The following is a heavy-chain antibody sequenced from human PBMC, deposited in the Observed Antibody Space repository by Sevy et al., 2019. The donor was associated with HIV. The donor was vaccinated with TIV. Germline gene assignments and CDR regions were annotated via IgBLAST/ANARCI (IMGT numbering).Heavy chain of an antibody. Sequence: SETLSLTCAVSGYSITSGYLWGWIRQPPGKGLEWIGSVFHSGSTYYNPSLNSRVIISVDKSKNQFSLKLNSLTAADTAVYYCARHSHGSGTYYVPFDSWGQGTLVTVSS. D-gene: IGHD3-10*01. CDR2: VFHSGST. CDR3: ARHSHGSGTYYVPFDS. V-gene: IGHV4-38-2*01. J-gene: IGHJ4*02. CDR1: GYSITSGYL.